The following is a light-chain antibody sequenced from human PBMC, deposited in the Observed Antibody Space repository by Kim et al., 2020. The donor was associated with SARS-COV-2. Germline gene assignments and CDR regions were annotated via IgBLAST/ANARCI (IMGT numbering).Light chain of an antibody. CDR1: SSNIEANT. J-gene: IGLJ2*01. Sequence: ELTQPPSASGTPGQRVAISCSGSSSNIEANTVNWYQQLPGTAPKLLIYSNDQRPSGVPDRFSGSKSGTSASLAISGLQSEDEADYYCAAWDDSLNGLVVFGGGTQLTVL. V-gene: IGLV1-44*01. CDR3: AAWDDSLNGLVV. CDR2: SND.